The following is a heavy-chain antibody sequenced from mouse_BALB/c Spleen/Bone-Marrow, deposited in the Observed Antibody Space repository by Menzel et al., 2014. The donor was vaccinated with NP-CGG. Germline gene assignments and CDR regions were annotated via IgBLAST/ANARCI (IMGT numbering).Heavy chain of an antibody. CDR2: IWSGGGT. Sequence: YGVHWVRQSPGKGLEWLGVIWSGGGTDYNAAFISRLSISKDNSKSQVFFKMNSLQANDTAIYYCATPGTYYFDYWGQGTTLTVSS. D-gene: IGHD3-3*01. V-gene: IGHV2-2*02. J-gene: IGHJ2*01. CDR3: ATPGTYYFDY. CDR1: YG.